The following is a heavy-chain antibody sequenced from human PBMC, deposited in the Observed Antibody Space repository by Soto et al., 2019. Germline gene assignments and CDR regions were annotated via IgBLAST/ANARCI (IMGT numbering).Heavy chain of an antibody. D-gene: IGHD6-13*01. Sequence: QVQLVQSGAEVKKPGSSVKVSCKASGGTFSTYAISWVRQAPGQGLEWMGGIIPIFGTANYAQKFQGRVTVTADESTSTAYMELSSLRSEDTALYYCARDRTAGATATRGSFDYWGQGTLVTVSS. CDR3: ARDRTAGATATRGSFDY. J-gene: IGHJ4*02. CDR1: GGTFSTYA. V-gene: IGHV1-69*01. CDR2: IIPIFGTA.